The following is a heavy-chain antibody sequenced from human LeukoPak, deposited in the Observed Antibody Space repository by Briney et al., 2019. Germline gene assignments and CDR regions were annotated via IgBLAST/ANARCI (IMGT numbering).Heavy chain of an antibody. CDR2: ISYDGSNK. V-gene: IGHV3-30-3*01. CDR1: GFTFSSYA. Sequence: GGSLRLSCAASGFTFSSYAMHWVRQAPGKGLEWVAVISYDGSNKYYADSVKGRFTISRDNSKNTLYLQMNSLRAEDTAVYYCARVPAATTIDHFDYWGQGTLVTVSS. D-gene: IGHD2-2*01. CDR3: ARVPAATTIDHFDY. J-gene: IGHJ4*02.